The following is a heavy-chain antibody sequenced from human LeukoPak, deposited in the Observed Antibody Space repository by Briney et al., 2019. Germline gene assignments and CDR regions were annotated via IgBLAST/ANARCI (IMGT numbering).Heavy chain of an antibody. CDR1: GGTFSSYA. CDR3: ARDTQTQYYYYGMDV. CDR2: IIPILGIA. J-gene: IGHJ6*02. Sequence: SVKVSCKASGGTFSSYAISWVRQAPGQGLEWMGRIIPILGIANYAQKFQGRVTITADKSTSTAYMELSSLRSEDTAVYYCARDTQTQYYYYGMDVWGQGTTVTVSS. V-gene: IGHV1-69*04.